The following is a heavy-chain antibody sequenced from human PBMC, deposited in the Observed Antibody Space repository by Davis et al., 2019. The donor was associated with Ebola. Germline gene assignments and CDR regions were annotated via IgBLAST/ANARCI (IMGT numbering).Heavy chain of an antibody. CDR3: ARDRGRRSLTQYYFDY. V-gene: IGHV4-34*01. D-gene: IGHD3-10*01. CDR1: GGSFSGYY. Sequence: SETLSLTCAVYGGSFSGYYWSWIRQPPGKGLEWIGEINHSGSTNYNPSLKSRVTISVDTSKNQFSLKLSSVTAADTAVYYCARDRGRRSLTQYYFDYWGQGTLVTVSS. J-gene: IGHJ4*02. CDR2: INHSGST.